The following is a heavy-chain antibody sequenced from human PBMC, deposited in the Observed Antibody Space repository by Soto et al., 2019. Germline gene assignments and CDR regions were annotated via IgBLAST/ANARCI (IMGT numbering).Heavy chain of an antibody. V-gene: IGHV3-74*01. Sequence: GGSQRLSCAVSGSTFSNDWMHWVRQAPGKGLVWVSHINSDGSSTNYADFVKGRFTNARDNAKNTVYLQMNSLRAEDKAVYYCARDRSYSLDVWGQGTTVTVSS. CDR2: INSDGSST. CDR3: ARDRSYSLDV. CDR1: GSTFSNDW. J-gene: IGHJ6*02.